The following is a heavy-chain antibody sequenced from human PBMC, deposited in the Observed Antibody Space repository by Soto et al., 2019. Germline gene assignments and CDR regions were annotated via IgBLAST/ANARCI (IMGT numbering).Heavy chain of an antibody. CDR3: GRIPRYSFPTSDPLDN. V-gene: IGHV1-69*08. CDR1: GGTFNTDT. CDR2: ILPILGSI. Sequence: QVQLVQSGAEVRKPGSSVMISCKASGGTFNTDTFSWVRQAPGQGLEWMGSILPILGSINYAPNFQGRLSITADQSTTTAYMELSSLTSHDTAIYYCGRIPRYSFPTSDPLDNWGQGTLVTVSS. D-gene: IGHD5-18*01. J-gene: IGHJ4*02.